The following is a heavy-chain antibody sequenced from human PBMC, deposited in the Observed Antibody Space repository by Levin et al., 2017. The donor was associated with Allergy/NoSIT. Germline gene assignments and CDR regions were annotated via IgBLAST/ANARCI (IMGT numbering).Heavy chain of an antibody. D-gene: IGHD6-13*01. Sequence: ASVKVSCKASGYTFTSYGISWVRQAPGQGLEWMGWISAYNGNTNYAQKLQGRVTMTTDTSTSTAYMELRSLRSDDTAVYYCARDDSSWYPYGMDVWGQGTTVTVSS. CDR2: ISAYNGNT. V-gene: IGHV1-18*01. CDR1: GYTFTSYG. J-gene: IGHJ6*02. CDR3: ARDDSSWYPYGMDV.